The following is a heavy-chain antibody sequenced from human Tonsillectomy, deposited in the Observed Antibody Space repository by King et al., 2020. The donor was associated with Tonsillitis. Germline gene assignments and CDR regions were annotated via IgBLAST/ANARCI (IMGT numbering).Heavy chain of an antibody. Sequence: QLQESGPGVVKPSETLSLTCTVSGGSIRTSDQYWAWIRQPPGKGLEWIGYMYYSGTIFSNPSLKSRITISGGTSENRFSLKLSSVTAADTAVYFCARYVSGSFDYWGQGALVTVSS. CDR3: ARYVSGSFDY. CDR2: MYYSGTI. CDR1: GGSIRTSDQY. D-gene: IGHD1-26*01. J-gene: IGHJ4*02. V-gene: IGHV4-39*01.